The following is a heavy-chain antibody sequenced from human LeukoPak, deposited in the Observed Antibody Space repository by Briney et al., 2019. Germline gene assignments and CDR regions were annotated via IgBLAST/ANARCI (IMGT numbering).Heavy chain of an antibody. D-gene: IGHD3-10*01. J-gene: IGHJ4*02. V-gene: IGHV3-23*01. CDR1: GFTFSSYA. CDR2: ISGSGGST. Sequence: GGSLRLSCAASGFTFSSYAMSWVRQAPGKGLEWVSAISGSGGSTYYADFVKGRFTISRDNSKNTLYLQMNSLRAEDTAVYYCAKFPGYYGSGSYSRAFDYWGQGTLVTVSS. CDR3: AKFPGYYGSGSYSRAFDY.